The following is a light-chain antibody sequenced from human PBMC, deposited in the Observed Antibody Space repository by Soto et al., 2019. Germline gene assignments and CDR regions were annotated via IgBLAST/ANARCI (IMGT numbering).Light chain of an antibody. CDR2: DAS. V-gene: IGKV1-5*01. Sequence: DMPMTQAPSTMSASAVDGGNITCLASQSISTWLAWYQRKPGKAPKLLIYDASTWESGVPARFSGSGSGTEFTLTISSLQAEDVAVYYCQKYNSAPLTFGGGTKVDI. CDR3: QKYNSAPLT. J-gene: IGKJ4*01. CDR1: QSISTW.